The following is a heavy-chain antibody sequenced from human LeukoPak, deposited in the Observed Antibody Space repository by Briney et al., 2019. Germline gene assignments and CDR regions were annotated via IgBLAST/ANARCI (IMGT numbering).Heavy chain of an antibody. CDR3: AKGYSSSWHYFDY. CDR2: ISGSGGTT. J-gene: IGHJ4*02. D-gene: IGHD6-13*01. Sequence: PGGSLRLSCAASGFTFSSYAMSWVRQAPGKGLEWVSTISGSGGTTYYADSVKGRFTISRDTSKNALSLQMNGLRAEDTAVYYCAKGYSSSWHYFDYWGQGTLVTVSS. CDR1: GFTFSSYA. V-gene: IGHV3-23*01.